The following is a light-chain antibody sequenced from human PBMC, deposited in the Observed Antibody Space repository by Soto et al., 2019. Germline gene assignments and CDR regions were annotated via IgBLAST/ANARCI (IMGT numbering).Light chain of an antibody. V-gene: IGLV2-14*01. CDR2: EVN. Sequence: QSALTQPASVSGSPGQWITISCAGTNSDIGSYNYVSWYQQHPGKAPKLIVFEVNNRPSGISDRFSGSKSGTTASLTISGLQTEDEAVYYCNSFTSSNTLPYVFGTGTKVTVL. CDR1: NSDIGSYNY. J-gene: IGLJ1*01. CDR3: NSFTSSNTLPYV.